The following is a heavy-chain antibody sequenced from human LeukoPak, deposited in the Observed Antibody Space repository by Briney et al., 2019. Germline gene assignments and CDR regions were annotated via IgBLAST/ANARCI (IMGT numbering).Heavy chain of an antibody. CDR3: ARDIVVVTATISGGNRFRVFDY. Sequence: PSETLSLTCTVSGGSISSYSWSWIRQPAGKGLEWIGHIYTIGSTNYNPSLKSRVTMSVDTSKNQFSLRLSSVTAADTAVYYCARDIVVVTATISGGNRFRVFDYWGQGTLVTVSS. D-gene: IGHD2-21*02. V-gene: IGHV4-4*07. J-gene: IGHJ4*02. CDR1: GGSISSYS. CDR2: IYTIGST.